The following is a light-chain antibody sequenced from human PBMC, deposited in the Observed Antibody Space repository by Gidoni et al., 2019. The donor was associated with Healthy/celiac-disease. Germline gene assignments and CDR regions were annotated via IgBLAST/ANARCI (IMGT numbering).Light chain of an antibody. V-gene: IGLV3-19*01. J-gene: IGLJ2*01. Sequence: SSELTQDPAVSVALGQTVRITGQGDSLRSYYASWYQQKPGQAPVLVIYGKNNRPSGIPDRFAGSSSGNTASLTTTGAQAEDEADYYCNSRDSSGNHVVFGGGTKLTVL. CDR3: NSRDSSGNHVV. CDR2: GKN. CDR1: SLRSYY.